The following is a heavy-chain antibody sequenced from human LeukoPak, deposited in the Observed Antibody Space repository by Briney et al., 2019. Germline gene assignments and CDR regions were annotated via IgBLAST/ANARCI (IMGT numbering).Heavy chain of an antibody. CDR3: ASSCSSTSCYDGTYRWFYYYYGMDV. V-gene: IGHV3-7*01. CDR2: IKQDGSEK. CDR1: GFTFSSYW. D-gene: IGHD2-2*01. J-gene: IGHJ6*02. Sequence: PGGSLRLSCAASGFTFSSYWMSWVRQAPGKGLEWVANIKQDGSEKYYVDSVKGRFTISRDNAKNSLYLQMNSLRDEDAAVYYCASSCSSTSCYDGTYRWFYYYYGMDVWGQGTTVTVSS.